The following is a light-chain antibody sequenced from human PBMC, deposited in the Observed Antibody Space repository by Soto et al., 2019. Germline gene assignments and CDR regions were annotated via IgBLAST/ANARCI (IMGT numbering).Light chain of an antibody. CDR1: QGISSY. CDR2: AAS. CDR3: QQLNSYPS. Sequence: IQLTQSPSSLSASLGDRVTITCRASQGISSYLAWYQQKPGKAPKLLIYAASTLQSGVPSKLSGSGSGTDFTLTISSLQPEDFATYYCQQLNSYPSFGQGTRLEIK. J-gene: IGKJ5*01. V-gene: IGKV1-9*01.